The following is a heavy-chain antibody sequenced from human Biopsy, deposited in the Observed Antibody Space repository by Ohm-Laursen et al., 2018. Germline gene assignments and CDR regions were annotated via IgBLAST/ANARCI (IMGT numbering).Heavy chain of an antibody. D-gene: IGHD2-21*01. V-gene: IGHV2-70*16. CDR1: GFSVNTRGMS. CDR2: ITWEDAK. J-gene: IGHJ6*02. Sequence: PTQTLTLTCTLSGFSVNTRGMSVTWIRQPPGKALGWLARITWEDAKFYRASLKSRLTIPKGTSGNHVVLTLSDVDPVDTGTYYCARIPIPIFSAALVYRHRRHLQGLDVWGQGTTVIVSS. CDR3: ARIPIPIFSAALVYRHRRHLQGLDV.